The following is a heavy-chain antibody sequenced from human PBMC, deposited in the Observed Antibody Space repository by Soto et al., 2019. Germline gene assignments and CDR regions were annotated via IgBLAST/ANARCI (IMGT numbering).Heavy chain of an antibody. CDR2: IYYSGST. V-gene: IGHV4-39*01. CDR1: GGSISSSSYY. CDR3: ASHLEDIVVVPAPGYMDV. J-gene: IGHJ6*03. D-gene: IGHD2-2*01. Sequence: SETLSLTCTVSGGSISSSSYYWGWIRQPPGKGLEWIGSIYYSGSTYYNPSLKSRVTISVDTSKNQFSLKLSSVTAADTAVYYCASHLEDIVVVPAPGYMDVWGKGTTVTVSS.